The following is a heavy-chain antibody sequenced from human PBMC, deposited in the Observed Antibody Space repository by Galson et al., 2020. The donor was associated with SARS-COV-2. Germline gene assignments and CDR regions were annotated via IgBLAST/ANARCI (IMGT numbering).Heavy chain of an antibody. V-gene: IGHV2-70*01. CDR3: AGTREAGECSGGSCYATWGGFDY. J-gene: IGHJ4*02. D-gene: IGHD2-15*01. CDR1: GFSLSTSGMC. Sequence: SGPTLVKPTQTLTLTCTFSGFSLSTSGMCVSWIRQPPGKALEWLALIDWDDDKYYSTSLKTRLTISKDTSKNQVVLTMTNMDPVDTATYYWAGTREAGECSGGSCYATWGGFDYWGQGTLVTVSS. CDR2: IDWDDDK.